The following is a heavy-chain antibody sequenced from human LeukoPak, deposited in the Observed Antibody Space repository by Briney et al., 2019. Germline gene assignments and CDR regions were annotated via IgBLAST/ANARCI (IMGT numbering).Heavy chain of an antibody. D-gene: IGHD1-26*01. J-gene: IGHJ6*02. V-gene: IGHV3-74*01. CDR3: AKDRLVGAKNYGMDV. CDR2: INSDGSST. CDR1: GFTLSSYW. Sequence: GGSLRFSCAASGFTLSSYWMHWVRQAPGKGLVWVSRINSDGSSTSYADSVKGRFTISRDNAKNTLYLQMNSLRAEDTAVYYCAKDRLVGAKNYGMDVWGQGTTVTVSS.